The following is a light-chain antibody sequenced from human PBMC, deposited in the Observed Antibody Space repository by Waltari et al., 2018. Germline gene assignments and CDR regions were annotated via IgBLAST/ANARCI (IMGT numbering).Light chain of an antibody. CDR2: VNSDGSH. Sequence: QPVLTQSPSASASLGASVKLTCTLTSGHSDYIIAWHQQQPEKGPRFLMKVNSDGSHNKGDGIPDRFSGSSSGAERYLTISSLQSEDEGDYYCQTWGSGIVVFGGGSKVTVL. CDR3: QTWGSGIVV. CDR1: SGHSDYI. J-gene: IGLJ2*01. V-gene: IGLV4-69*01.